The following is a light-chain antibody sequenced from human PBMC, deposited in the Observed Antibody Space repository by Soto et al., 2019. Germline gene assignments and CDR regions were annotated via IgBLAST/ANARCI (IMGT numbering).Light chain of an antibody. Sequence: EIVMTQSPATLSVSPGERATLSCRASQSVSSNLAWYQQKPGQAPRLLIYGASTRATGIPARFSGSGSGTEFTLTISGLRSEDFAVYYCQQYNNWPPYTFGQGTKLEIK. CDR1: QSVSSN. CDR2: GAS. V-gene: IGKV3-15*01. CDR3: QQYNNWPPYT. J-gene: IGKJ2*01.